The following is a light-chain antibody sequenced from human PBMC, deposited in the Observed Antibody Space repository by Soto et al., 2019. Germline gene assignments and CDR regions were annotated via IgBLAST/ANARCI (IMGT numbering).Light chain of an antibody. CDR2: EVS. Sequence: QSVLTQPPSASGSPGQSVTISCTGTSSDVGGYNYVSWYQQHPGKAPNLMIYEVSKRPSGVPDRFSGSKSGNTASLTVSGLQAEDAADYYCSSYAGSNSYVFGTGTKVTVL. V-gene: IGLV2-8*01. J-gene: IGLJ1*01. CDR1: SSDVGGYNY. CDR3: SSYAGSNSYV.